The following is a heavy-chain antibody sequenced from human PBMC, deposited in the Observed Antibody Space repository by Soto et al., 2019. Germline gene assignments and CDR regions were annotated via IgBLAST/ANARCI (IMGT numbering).Heavy chain of an antibody. V-gene: IGHV1-2*02. CDR1: VYAFTCYY. Sequence: GXAVKVSFHASVYAFTCYYMHWVRQAPGQGLEWMGWINPNSGGTNYAQKFQGRVTMTRDTSISTAYMELSRLRSDDTAVYYCARLWELLDYYYGMDVWGQGTTVTVSS. CDR3: ARLWELLDYYYGMDV. J-gene: IGHJ6*02. CDR2: INPNSGGT. D-gene: IGHD1-26*01.